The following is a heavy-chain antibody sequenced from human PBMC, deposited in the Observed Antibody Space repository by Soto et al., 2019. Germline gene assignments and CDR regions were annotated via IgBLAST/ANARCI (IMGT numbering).Heavy chain of an antibody. CDR2: ISSNGGST. Sequence: GESLKISCAASGFTFSSYAMHWVRQAPGKGLEYVSAISSNGGSTYYANSVKGRFTISRDNSKNTLYLQMGSLRAEDMAVYYCARQPLQYSSGWYNWFDPWGQGTLVTVSS. CDR1: GFTFSSYA. V-gene: IGHV3-64*01. CDR3: ARQPLQYSSGWYNWFDP. D-gene: IGHD6-19*01. J-gene: IGHJ5*02.